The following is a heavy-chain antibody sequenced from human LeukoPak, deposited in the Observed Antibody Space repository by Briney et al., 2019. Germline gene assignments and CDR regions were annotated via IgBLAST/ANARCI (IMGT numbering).Heavy chain of an antibody. Sequence: PSETLSLTCNVPGGSINSNTYNWGWVRQPPGKGLEWIGIIYISGRTFYSSSLKSRVTMSVDTSKNQFSLNLRSVTAADTAVYYCARLPGGDSSSVDAFDIWGQGTMVTVSS. V-gene: IGHV4-39*07. CDR1: GGSINSNTYN. CDR2: IYISGRT. J-gene: IGHJ3*02. D-gene: IGHD2-21*02. CDR3: ARLPGGDSSSVDAFDI.